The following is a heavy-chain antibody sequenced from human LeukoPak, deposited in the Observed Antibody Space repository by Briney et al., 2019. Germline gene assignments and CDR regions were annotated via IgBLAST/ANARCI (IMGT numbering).Heavy chain of an antibody. V-gene: IGHV3-21*01. D-gene: IGHD3-10*01. CDR3: ARTERILWFGELSSLNWYFDL. CDR2: ISSSSSYI. CDR1: GFTFSSYS. J-gene: IGHJ2*01. Sequence: PGGSLRLSCAASGFTFSSYSMNWVRQAPGKGLEWVSSISSSSSYIYYADSVKGRFTISRDNAKNSLYLQMNSLRAEDTAVYYCARTERILWFGELSSLNWYFDLWGRGTLVTVSS.